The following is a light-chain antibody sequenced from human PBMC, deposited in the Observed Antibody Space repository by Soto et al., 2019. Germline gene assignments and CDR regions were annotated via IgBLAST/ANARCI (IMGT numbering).Light chain of an antibody. V-gene: IGKV3-20*01. Sequence: EIVWTQSPCVLYLSPGDRATLSCRASQRVSSSYLAWYQQKPGQAPRLLIYGASRRATGIPDRFSGSRSVTYFTLSISRLDTEDFEVYYCQQYVSSQTFGQGTNVEI. J-gene: IGKJ1*01. CDR1: QRVSSSY. CDR3: QQYVSSQT. CDR2: GAS.